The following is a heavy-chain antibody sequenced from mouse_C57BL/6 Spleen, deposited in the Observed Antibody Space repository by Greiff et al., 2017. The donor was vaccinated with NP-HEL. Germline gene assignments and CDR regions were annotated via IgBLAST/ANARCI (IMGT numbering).Heavy chain of an antibody. V-gene: IGHV1-55*01. CDR3: AKGYYYGRSYGGGYFDV. Sequence: VQLQQPGAELVKPGASVKMSCKASGYTFTSYWITWVKQRPGQGLEWIGDIYPGSGSTNYNEKFKSKATLTVDTSSSTAYMQLSSLTSEDSAVYYCAKGYYYGRSYGGGYFDVWGTGTTVTVSS. CDR2: IYPGSGST. J-gene: IGHJ1*03. CDR1: GYTFTSYW. D-gene: IGHD1-1*01.